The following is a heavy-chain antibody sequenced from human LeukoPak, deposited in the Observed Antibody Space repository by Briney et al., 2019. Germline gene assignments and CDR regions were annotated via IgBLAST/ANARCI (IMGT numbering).Heavy chain of an antibody. D-gene: IGHD3-9*01. CDR2: IYTSGST. Sequence: PSETLSLTCTVSGGSISSYYWSWIRQPAGKGLEWIGRIYTSGSTSYNPSLKSRVTISVDTSKNQFSLKLSSVTAADTAVYYCAKQYYDILTDTFDAFGIWGQGTMVTVSS. V-gene: IGHV4-4*07. CDR3: AKQYYDILTDTFDAFGI. J-gene: IGHJ3*02. CDR1: GGSISSYY.